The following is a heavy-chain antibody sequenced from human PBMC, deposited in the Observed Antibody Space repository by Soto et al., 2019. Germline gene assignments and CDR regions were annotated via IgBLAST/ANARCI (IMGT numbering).Heavy chain of an antibody. V-gene: IGHV3-23*01. CDR3: AKSRARGYSGYDLDY. Sequence: GGSLRLSCAASGFTFSSYAMSWVRQAPGKGLEWVSAISGSGGSTYYADSVKGRFTISRDNSKNTLYLQMNSLRAEDTAVYYCAKSRARGYSGYDLDYWGQGTLVTVSS. CDR1: GFTFSSYA. D-gene: IGHD5-12*01. CDR2: ISGSGGST. J-gene: IGHJ4*02.